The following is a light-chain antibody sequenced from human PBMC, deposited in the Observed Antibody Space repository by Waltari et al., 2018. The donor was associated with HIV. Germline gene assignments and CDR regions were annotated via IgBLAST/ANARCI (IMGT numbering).Light chain of an antibody. CDR3: QSYDSSLSAWV. V-gene: IGLV1-40*01. J-gene: IGLJ3*02. CDR1: SSNIGEGYD. Sequence: QSVLTQPPSVSGAPGQRVSISCTGSSSNIGEGYDVHWYQELPGTAPKLLIYGGNDRPCGGPDRFAGSKSGTSASLAITGLQFEDEADYYCQSYDSSLSAWVFGGGTKLTVL. CDR2: GGN.